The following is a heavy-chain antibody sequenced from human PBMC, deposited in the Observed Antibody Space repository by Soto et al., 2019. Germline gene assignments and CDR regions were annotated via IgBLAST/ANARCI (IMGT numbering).Heavy chain of an antibody. Sequence: GGSLRLSCAASGFTFSSYAMSWVRQAPGKGLEWVSAISGSGGSTYYADSVRGRFTISRDNSKNTLYLQMNSLRAEDTAVYYWAKVQGWPYYFDNWGQGTLVTVSS. CDR2: ISGSGGST. CDR3: AKVQGWPYYFDN. V-gene: IGHV3-23*01. J-gene: IGHJ4*02. CDR1: GFTFSSYA. D-gene: IGHD6-19*01.